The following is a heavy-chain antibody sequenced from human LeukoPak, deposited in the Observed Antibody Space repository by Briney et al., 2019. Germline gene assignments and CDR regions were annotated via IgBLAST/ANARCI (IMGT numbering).Heavy chain of an antibody. Sequence: PSETLSLTCTVSGGSISSSSYYWGWIRQPPGKGLEWIGSIYYSGSTYYNPSLKSRVTISVDTSKNQFSLKLSSVTAADTAVYYCAKNSKWGYIKIDAFDIWGQGTMVTVSS. CDR1: GGSISSSSYY. D-gene: IGHD5-24*01. J-gene: IGHJ3*02. V-gene: IGHV4-39*07. CDR3: AKNSKWGYIKIDAFDI. CDR2: IYYSGST.